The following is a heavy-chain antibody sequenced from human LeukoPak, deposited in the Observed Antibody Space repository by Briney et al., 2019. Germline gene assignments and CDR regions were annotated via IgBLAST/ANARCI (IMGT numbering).Heavy chain of an antibody. CDR1: GDSISSSSYY. CDR2: IHYSGST. CDR3: ARQAERTLDPQDDY. D-gene: IGHD1-1*01. V-gene: IGHV4-39*01. Sequence: PSETLSLTCTVSGDSISSSSYYWGWIRQPPGKGPEWIGSIHYSGSTYYNPSLTSRVTISVDTSKNQFFLKLNSVTAADTAVYYCARQAERTLDPQDDYWGQGSQVTVPS. J-gene: IGHJ4*02.